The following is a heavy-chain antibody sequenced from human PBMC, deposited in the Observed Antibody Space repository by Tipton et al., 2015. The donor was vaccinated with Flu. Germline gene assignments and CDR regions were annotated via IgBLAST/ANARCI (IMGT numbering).Heavy chain of an antibody. D-gene: IGHD6-19*01. J-gene: IGHJ4*02. CDR2: IYHTGNF. V-gene: IGHV4-59*12. CDR1: GGSISNDY. Sequence: LRLSCTVSGGSISNDYWSWIRQPPGKGLEWIGYIYHTGNFNYNPSLKSRVTVSVDTSKNQFSLKLSSMTAADTAVYYCARGQGNSGWRYFDYWGQGTLVTVSS. CDR3: ARGQGNSGWRYFDY.